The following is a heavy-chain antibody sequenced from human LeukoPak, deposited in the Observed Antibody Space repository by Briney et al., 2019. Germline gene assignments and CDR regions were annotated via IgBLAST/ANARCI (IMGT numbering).Heavy chain of an antibody. Sequence: ASVKVSCKVSGYTLTELSMHWVRQAPGKGLEWMGGFDPEDGETIYAQQFQGRVTMTEDTSTDTAYMELSSLRSEDTAVYYCATSPVEGYEYSDYYGMTSGAKGPRSPSP. V-gene: IGHV1-24*01. D-gene: IGHD3-3*01. CDR2: FDPEDGET. J-gene: IGHJ6*02. CDR3: ATSPVEGYEYSDYYGMTS. CDR1: GYTLTELS.